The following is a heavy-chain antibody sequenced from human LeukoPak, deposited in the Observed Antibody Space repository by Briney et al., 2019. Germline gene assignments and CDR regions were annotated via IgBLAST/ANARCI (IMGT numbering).Heavy chain of an antibody. Sequence: GGSLRLSCAASGFTFSNAWMSWVRQAPGKGLEWVGRIKSKTDGGTTDYAAPVKGRFTISRDDSKNTLYLQMNSLKTEDTAVYYCTTGNYDFWSGYWDYWGQGTLVTVSS. D-gene: IGHD3-3*01. CDR3: TTGNYDFWSGYWDY. V-gene: IGHV3-15*01. CDR1: GFTFSNAW. J-gene: IGHJ4*02. CDR2: IKSKTDGGTT.